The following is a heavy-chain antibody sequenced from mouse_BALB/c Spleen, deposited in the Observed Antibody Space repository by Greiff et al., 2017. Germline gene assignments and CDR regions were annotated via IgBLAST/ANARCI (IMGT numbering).Heavy chain of an antibody. D-gene: IGHD1-2*01. CDR2: IDPENGNT. V-gene: IGHV14-1*02. CDR3: ARKDYYGSYAMDY. J-gene: IGHJ4*01. CDR1: GFNIKDYY. Sequence: EVMLVESGAELVRPGALVKLSCKASGFNIKDYYMHWVKQRPEQGLEWIGWIDPENGNTIYDPKFQGKASITADTSSNTAYLQLSSLTSEDTAVYYCARKDYYGSYAMDYWGQGTSVTVSS.